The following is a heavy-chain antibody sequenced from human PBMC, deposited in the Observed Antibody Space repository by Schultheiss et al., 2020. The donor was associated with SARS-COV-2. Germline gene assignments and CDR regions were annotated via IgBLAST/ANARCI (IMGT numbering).Heavy chain of an antibody. Sequence: SETLSLTCAFYGGSFSGYYWSWIRQPPGKGLEWIGEINHSGSTNYNPSLKSRVTISVDTSKNQFSLKLSSVTAADTAVYYCARGTKLAAAGTVLDYWGQGTLVTVSS. D-gene: IGHD6-13*01. V-gene: IGHV4-34*01. CDR3: ARGTKLAAAGTVLDY. CDR1: GGSFSGYY. J-gene: IGHJ4*02. CDR2: INHSGST.